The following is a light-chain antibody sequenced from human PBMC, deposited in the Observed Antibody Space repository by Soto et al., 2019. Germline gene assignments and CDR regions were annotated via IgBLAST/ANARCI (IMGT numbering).Light chain of an antibody. CDR2: HAS. V-gene: IGKV1-5*01. J-gene: IGKJ1*01. Sequence: DIQMTQSPSTLSASVGDRVTITCRASQNITTDLAWYQQKPGKVPNLLIYHASSLVTGVPSRFSGSGSGTDFTLTISSLQHDEFAAYYCQQYSTLWTFGQGTKVEIK. CDR3: QQYSTLWT. CDR1: QNITTD.